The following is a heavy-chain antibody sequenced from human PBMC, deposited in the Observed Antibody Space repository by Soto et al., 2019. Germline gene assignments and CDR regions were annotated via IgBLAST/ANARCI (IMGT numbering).Heavy chain of an antibody. CDR3: AKDEAATYYYYYGMDV. V-gene: IGHV3-30*18. CDR2: ISYDGSNK. J-gene: IGHJ6*02. Sequence: GGSLRVSCAASGLPFSSYGMHWVRKAPGKGLEWVAVISYDGSNKYYADSVKGRFTISRDNSKNTLYLQMNSLRAEDTAVYYCAKDEAATYYYYYGMDVWGQGTTVTVSS. CDR1: GLPFSSYG. D-gene: IGHD2-15*01.